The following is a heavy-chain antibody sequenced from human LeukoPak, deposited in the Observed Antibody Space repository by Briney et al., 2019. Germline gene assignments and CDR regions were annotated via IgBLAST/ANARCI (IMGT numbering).Heavy chain of an antibody. CDR3: ARGTHYYDSSGYYSGGLGY. V-gene: IGHV3-30*04. CDR2: ISNDGSDK. J-gene: IGHJ4*02. Sequence: GGSLRLSCAASGLAFSNYAMHWVRQAPGKELECVAVISNDGSDKYYADSVKGRFTISRDNSEKTLDLQMNGLKAEDTAVYYCARGTHYYDSSGYYSGGLGYWGRGTLVTVSS. D-gene: IGHD3-22*01. CDR1: GLAFSNYA.